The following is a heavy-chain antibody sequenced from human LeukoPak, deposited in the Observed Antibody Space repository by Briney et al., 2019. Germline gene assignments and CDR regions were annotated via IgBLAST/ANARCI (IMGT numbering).Heavy chain of an antibody. J-gene: IGHJ4*02. CDR1: GFTFNTYT. CDR3: AKDRSWGLDY. D-gene: IGHD3-10*01. CDR2: ISGGGGTT. V-gene: IGHV3-64*04. Sequence: PGGSLRLSCSASGFTFNTYTMHWVRQAPGKGLEYVSSISGGGGTTFYADSVRGRFTISRDNSKNTLYLQLNSLRAEDTAIYYCAKDRSWGLDYWGQGTLVTVSS.